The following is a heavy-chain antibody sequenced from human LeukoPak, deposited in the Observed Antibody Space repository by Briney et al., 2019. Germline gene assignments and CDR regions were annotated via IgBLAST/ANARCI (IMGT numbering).Heavy chain of an antibody. CDR3: ARDSIRVQTGTTP. J-gene: IGHJ5*02. D-gene: IGHD1-1*01. CDR1: GGSISSYY. V-gene: IGHV4-59*12. CDR2: IYYSGST. Sequence: PSETLSLTCTVSGGSISSYYWSWIRQPPGKGLEWVGYIYYSGSTNYNPSLKSRVTISVDTSKNQFSLKLSSVTAADTAVYYCARDSIRVQTGTTPWGRGALVTVSS.